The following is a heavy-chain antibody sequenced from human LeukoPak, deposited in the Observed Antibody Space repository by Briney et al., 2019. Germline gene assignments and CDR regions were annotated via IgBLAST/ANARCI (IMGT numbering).Heavy chain of an antibody. J-gene: IGHJ4*02. Sequence: GGSLRLSCAASGFTFSTYAMSWVRQAPGKGLEWVSAISNNGDGTYYADSVRGRFTISRDNSKNTLYLQMNSLRAEDTAVYNCVKERSSGWPENYFDYWGQGTLVTVSP. CDR1: GFTFSTYA. V-gene: IGHV3-23*01. CDR3: VKERSSGWPENYFDY. D-gene: IGHD6-19*01. CDR2: ISNNGDGT.